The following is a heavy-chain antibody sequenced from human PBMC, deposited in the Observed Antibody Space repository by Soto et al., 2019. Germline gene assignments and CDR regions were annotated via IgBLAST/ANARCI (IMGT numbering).Heavy chain of an antibody. Sequence: SQTLSLTCAISGDSVSSNSAAWNWIRQSPSRGLEWLGRTYYRSKWYNDYAVSVNSRITINPDTSKNQFSLQMNSVTPEDTAVYYCARAPWYDHYHYYGKVVCGQDTTVPVS. CDR2: TYYRSKWYN. V-gene: IGHV6-1*01. D-gene: IGHD2-15*01. CDR1: GDSVSSNSAA. CDR3: ARAPWYDHYHYYGKVV. J-gene: IGHJ6*02.